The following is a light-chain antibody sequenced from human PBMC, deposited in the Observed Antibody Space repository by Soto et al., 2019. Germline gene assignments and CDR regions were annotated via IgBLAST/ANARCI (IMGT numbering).Light chain of an antibody. CDR3: QQSFSIPFT. CDR1: QTIVKY. V-gene: IGKV1-39*01. J-gene: IGKJ3*01. CDR2: DAS. Sequence: QMTQSPSSLSASVGDRVTITCRASQTIVKYLNWYQQQPGKVPKLLIYDASYLQSGVPSRFSGSESGTDFTLNISDLRPEDFATYYCQQSFSIPFTFGPGTKVDIK.